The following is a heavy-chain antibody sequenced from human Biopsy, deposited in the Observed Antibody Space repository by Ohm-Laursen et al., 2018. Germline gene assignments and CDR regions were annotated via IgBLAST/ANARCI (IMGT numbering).Heavy chain of an antibody. Sequence: RSLRLSCAASGFTFNNYGMQWVRQAPGKGLEWVGLIRSSGYGGTADYAASVKGRFTISRDDSKSFAYLQMTSLRTEDTAVYFCAREGLGTTADYWGQGILVTVSS. J-gene: IGHJ4*02. CDR3: AREGLGTTADY. CDR2: IRSSGYGGTA. D-gene: IGHD1/OR15-1a*01. V-gene: IGHV3-49*04. CDR1: GFTFNNYG.